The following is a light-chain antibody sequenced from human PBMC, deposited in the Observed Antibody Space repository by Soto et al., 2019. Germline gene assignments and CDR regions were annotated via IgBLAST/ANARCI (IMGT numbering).Light chain of an antibody. CDR2: GAS. V-gene: IGKV3-20*01. Sequence: EIVLTQSPGTLSLSPGERATLSCRASQSVSSSYLAWYQQKPGQAPRLLIYGASSRATGIPDRFSGSGSGTDFTLTISRLEPEDFAVEYCRQQGSSGFTFGPGTKVDIK. CDR3: RQQGSSGFT. J-gene: IGKJ3*01. CDR1: QSVSSSY.